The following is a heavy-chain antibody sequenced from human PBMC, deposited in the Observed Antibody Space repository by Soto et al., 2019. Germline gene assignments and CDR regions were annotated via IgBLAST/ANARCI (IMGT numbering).Heavy chain of an antibody. CDR2: IYYSGST. V-gene: IGHV4-61*08. J-gene: IGHJ5*02. Sequence: PSETLSLTCTVSVGSFSSGDYYWSWILQPPGKGLEWIGYIYYSGSTNYNPSLKSRVSISLDTSKNQFSLRLTSVTAADTAVYYCARIPVDTYMINWFDPWGQGTLVTVSS. CDR3: ARIPVDTYMINWFDP. CDR1: VGSFSSGDYY. D-gene: IGHD5-18*01.